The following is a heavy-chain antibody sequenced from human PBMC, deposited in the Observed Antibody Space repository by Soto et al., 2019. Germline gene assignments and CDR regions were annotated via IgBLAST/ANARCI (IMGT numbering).Heavy chain of an antibody. V-gene: IGHV3-23*01. Sequence: PGGSLRLSCAASGFTFSSYAMSWVRQAPGKWLEWVSAISGSGGSTYYADSVKGRFTISRDNSKNTLYLQMNSLRAEDTAVYYCAKVSLLLYYYYMDVWGKGTTVTVSS. D-gene: IGHD2-15*01. CDR1: GFTFSSYA. CDR3: AKVSLLLYYYYMDV. CDR2: ISGSGGST. J-gene: IGHJ6*03.